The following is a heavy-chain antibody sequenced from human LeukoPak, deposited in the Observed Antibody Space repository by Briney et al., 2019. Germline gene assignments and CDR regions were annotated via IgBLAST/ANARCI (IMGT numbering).Heavy chain of an antibody. CDR1: GFTFSSYS. J-gene: IGHJ4*02. CDR2: ISSSSSYI. Sequence: PGGSLRLSCAASGFTFSSYSMNWVRQAPGKGLEWVSSISSSSSYIYYADSVKGRFTISRDNAKNSPYLQMNSLRAEDTAVYYCARENYGDYGGFDYWGQGTLVTVSS. CDR3: ARENYGDYGGFDY. V-gene: IGHV3-21*01. D-gene: IGHD4-17*01.